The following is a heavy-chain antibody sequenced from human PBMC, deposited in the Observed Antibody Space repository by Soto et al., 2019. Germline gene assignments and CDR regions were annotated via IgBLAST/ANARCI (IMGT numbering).Heavy chain of an antibody. CDR1: GYSFTSYW. V-gene: IGHV5-51*01. CDR2: IYPGDSDT. Sequence: LGESLKISCTGVGYSFTSYWIGWVRQMPGKGLEWMGIIYPGDSDTRYSPSFQGQVTISADKSITTAYLQWSSLKASDTAMYYCARGYCTTTTCDPWFDPWGQGTLVTV. CDR3: ARGYCTTTTCDPWFDP. J-gene: IGHJ5*02. D-gene: IGHD2-2*01.